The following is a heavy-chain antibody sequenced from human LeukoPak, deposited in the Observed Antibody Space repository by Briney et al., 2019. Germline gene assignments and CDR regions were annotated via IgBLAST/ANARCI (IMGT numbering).Heavy chain of an antibody. Sequence: GRSLRLSCAASGFTFSSYGMHWVRQAPGKGLEWVSFIRYDGSNKFYADSVKGRFTISRDNSKNTLYLQMNSLRAEDTALYYCAKGRILRFLEWLFDYWGQGTLVTVSS. CDR1: GFTFSSYG. J-gene: IGHJ4*02. V-gene: IGHV3-30*02. D-gene: IGHD3-3*01. CDR2: IRYDGSNK. CDR3: AKGRILRFLEWLFDY.